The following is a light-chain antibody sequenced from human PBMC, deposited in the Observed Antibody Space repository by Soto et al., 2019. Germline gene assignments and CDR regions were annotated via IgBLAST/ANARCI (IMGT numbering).Light chain of an antibody. CDR3: QQRSNWRVT. V-gene: IGKV3-11*01. CDR1: QSVNIY. J-gene: IGKJ4*01. Sequence: EIVLTQSPATLSLSPGERATLSCRASQSVNIYLAWYQQKPGQAPRLLIYDASNRATGIPARFSGSGSGTDFTLTISSLEPEDIAVYYCQQRSNWRVTFGGGTQVDIK. CDR2: DAS.